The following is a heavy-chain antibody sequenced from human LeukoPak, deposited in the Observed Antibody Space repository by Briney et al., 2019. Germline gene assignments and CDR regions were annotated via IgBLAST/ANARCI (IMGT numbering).Heavy chain of an antibody. Sequence: PSETLSLTCAVYGGSFSGYYWSWIRQPPGKGLEWIGEINHSGSTNYNPSLKSRVTISVDTSKTQFSLKLSSVTAADTAVYYCARVGGGSWEVDYWGQGTLVTVSS. CDR1: GGSFSGYY. D-gene: IGHD2-15*01. J-gene: IGHJ4*02. V-gene: IGHV4-34*01. CDR3: ARVGGGSWEVDY. CDR2: INHSGST.